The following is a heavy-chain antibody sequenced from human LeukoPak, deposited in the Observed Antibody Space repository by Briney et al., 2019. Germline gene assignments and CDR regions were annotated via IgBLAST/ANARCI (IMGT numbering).Heavy chain of an antibody. D-gene: IGHD3/OR15-3a*01. CDR1: GFVFSTYW. CDR3: ASGRHDFLH. V-gene: IGHV3-7*01. J-gene: IGHJ4*02. Sequence: QPGGSLRLPCAASGFVFSTYWMTWGRQAPGKWLEWVANINLDGTDEHYVDSSLKGRFTISRDNTKNSLYLQMNSLSVEDTAVYYCASGRHDFLHWGQGTLVTVSS. CDR2: INLDGTDE.